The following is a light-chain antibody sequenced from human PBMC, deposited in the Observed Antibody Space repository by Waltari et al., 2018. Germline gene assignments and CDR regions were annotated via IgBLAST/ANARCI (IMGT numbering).Light chain of an antibody. CDR1: KGISNW. CDR2: AAS. V-gene: IGKV1-12*01. J-gene: IGKJ1*01. Sequence: DIQMTQSPSSVSASVGDRVTITCRASKGISNWVAWYPQQSGQAPKLLILAASRLQSGVPSRFSGSGSGTEFTLTISTLQPEDFATYYCQQAHSFPRTFGQGTKVEIK. CDR3: QQAHSFPRT.